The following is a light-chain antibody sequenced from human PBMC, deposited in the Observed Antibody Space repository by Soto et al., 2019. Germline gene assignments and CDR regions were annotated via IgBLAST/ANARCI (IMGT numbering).Light chain of an antibody. V-gene: IGLV2-14*01. CDR2: EVS. CDR1: SSDVGGYNY. CDR3: SSYTNRDTLV. J-gene: IGLJ1*01. Sequence: QSALTQPASVSGSPGQSITISCTGTSSDVGGYNYVSWYQQHPGKAPKLMIYEVSSRPSGVSNRFSGSKSGNTASLTISGLQAEDEADYYCSSYTNRDTLVFGTGTKLTVL.